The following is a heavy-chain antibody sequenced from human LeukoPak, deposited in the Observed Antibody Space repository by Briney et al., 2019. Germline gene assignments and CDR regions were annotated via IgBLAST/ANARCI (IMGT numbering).Heavy chain of an antibody. D-gene: IGHD5-12*01. Sequence: GGSLRLSCAASGFTFSTYEMDWVRQAPGKGLEWISYISITGSTTYYADSVKGRFTISRDNAKDSLYLQMNSLRAEDTAVYYCARDPGSGYEEHFDYWGQGTLVTVSS. V-gene: IGHV3-48*03. CDR2: ISITGSTT. CDR1: GFTFSTYE. J-gene: IGHJ4*02. CDR3: ARDPGSGYEEHFDY.